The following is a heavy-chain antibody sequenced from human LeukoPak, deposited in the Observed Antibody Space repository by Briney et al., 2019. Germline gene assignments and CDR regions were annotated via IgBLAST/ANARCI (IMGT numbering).Heavy chain of an antibody. CDR2: ISSSNSYI. CDR1: GFTFSSYS. CDR3: ARADSSGYSMFDY. Sequence: GGSLRLSCAASGFTFSSYSMNWVRQAPGKGLEWVSSISSSNSYIYYADSVKGRFTISRDNAKNSLYLQMNSLRAEDTAVYYCARADSSGYSMFDYWGQGTLVTVSS. J-gene: IGHJ4*02. V-gene: IGHV3-21*01. D-gene: IGHD3-22*01.